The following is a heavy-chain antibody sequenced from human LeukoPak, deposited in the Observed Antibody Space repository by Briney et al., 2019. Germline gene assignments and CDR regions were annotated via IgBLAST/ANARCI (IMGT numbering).Heavy chain of an antibody. D-gene: IGHD5-18*01. J-gene: IGHJ4*02. CDR2: TYYRSRWYD. Sequence: SQTLSLTCAISGDSFSSNSAAWSWITQSPSIGLEWLGGTYYRSRWYDDYAVSVKSRITINPDTSENQFSLQLNSVTPEDTAVYYFARWIHGDRFFDYWGQGTLVTVSS. V-gene: IGHV6-1*01. CDR1: GDSFSSNSAA. CDR3: ARWIHGDRFFDY.